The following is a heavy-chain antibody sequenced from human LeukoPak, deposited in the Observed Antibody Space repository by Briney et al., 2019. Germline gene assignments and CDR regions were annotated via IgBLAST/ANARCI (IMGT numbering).Heavy chain of an antibody. V-gene: IGHV3-74*01. Sequence: GGSLRLSCAVSGLSLSNYWMHWVPQAPGKGLVWVARTNLHGTTVDYADSVKGRFTISRDNAKNTLFLQMDSLRAEDTAVYYCASASTYVRFGDHWGQGTLVTVSS. J-gene: IGHJ4*02. CDR1: GLSLSNYW. CDR2: TNLHGTTV. D-gene: IGHD3-10*01. CDR3: ASASTYVRFGDH.